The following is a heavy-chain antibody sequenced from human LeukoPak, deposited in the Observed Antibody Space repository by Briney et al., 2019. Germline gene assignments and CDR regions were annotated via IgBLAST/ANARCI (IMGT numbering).Heavy chain of an antibody. D-gene: IGHD3-10*01. V-gene: IGHV3-23*01. J-gene: IGHJ6*02. CDR2: ISSRGGTT. Sequence: PGGSLRLSCAASGFTFSTYAMSWVRQAPGKGLEWVSGISSRGGTTYYADSVKGRFTISRDNSKNTLYLQMNSLRAEDTAVYYCARDGRTYYYGSGSPYGMDVWGQGTTVTVSS. CDR1: GFTFSTYA. CDR3: ARDGRTYYYGSGSPYGMDV.